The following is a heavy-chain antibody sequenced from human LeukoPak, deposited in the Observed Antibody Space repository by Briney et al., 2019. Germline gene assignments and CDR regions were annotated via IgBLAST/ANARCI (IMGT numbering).Heavy chain of an antibody. D-gene: IGHD5-12*01. Sequence: GRSLRLSCAASGFTFSSYSMNWVRQAPGKGLEWVSSISSSSSYIYYADSVKGRFTISRDNAKNSLYLQMNSLRAEDAAVYYCARAVSSGYDFAYYYYYGMDVWGKGTTVTVSS. J-gene: IGHJ6*04. CDR1: GFTFSSYS. CDR3: ARAVSSGYDFAYYYYYGMDV. CDR2: ISSSSSYI. V-gene: IGHV3-21*01.